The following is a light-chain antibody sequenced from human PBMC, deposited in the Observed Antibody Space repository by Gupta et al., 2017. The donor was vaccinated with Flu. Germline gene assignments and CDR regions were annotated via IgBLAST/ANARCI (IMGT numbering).Light chain of an antibody. Sequence: QSALTQPASVSGSLGQSIAISCTGTSTDVGAYNYVSWYQHYPGKAPQLMIYEVSNRPLGVSNRFSGSKSGNTASLTISGLQTDDEADYYCSSFTSSKTWVFGGGTKLTVL. V-gene: IGLV2-14*01. CDR3: SSFTSSKTWV. CDR1: STDVGAYNY. J-gene: IGLJ3*02. CDR2: EVS.